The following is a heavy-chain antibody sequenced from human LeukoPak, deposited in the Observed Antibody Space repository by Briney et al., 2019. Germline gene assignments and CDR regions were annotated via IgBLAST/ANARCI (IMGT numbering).Heavy chain of an antibody. Sequence: GRSLRLSCAASGFTFSSYAMHWVRQAPGKGLEWVAVISYDGSNKYYADSVKGRFTISRDNSKNTLYLQMNSLRAEDTAVYYCARDFAAGPFDYWGQGTLVTVSS. J-gene: IGHJ4*02. CDR1: GFTFSSYA. CDR3: ARDFAAGPFDY. D-gene: IGHD6-13*01. V-gene: IGHV3-30-3*01. CDR2: ISYDGSNK.